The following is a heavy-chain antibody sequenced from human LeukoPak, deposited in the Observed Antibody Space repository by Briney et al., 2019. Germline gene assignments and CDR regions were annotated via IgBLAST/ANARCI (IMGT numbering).Heavy chain of an antibody. CDR1: GFIFSSYW. V-gene: IGHV3-74*01. Sequence: GGSLRLSCAASGFIFSSYWMHWVRHAPGKGLAWVSRINTDGSSTSYADSVKGRFTISRDNAKNSLYLQMNSLRAEDTAVYYCARDGIVVVPAAMLGYYYYYYMDVWGKGTTVTISS. D-gene: IGHD2-2*01. CDR3: ARDGIVVVPAAMLGYYYYYYMDV. CDR2: INTDGSST. J-gene: IGHJ6*03.